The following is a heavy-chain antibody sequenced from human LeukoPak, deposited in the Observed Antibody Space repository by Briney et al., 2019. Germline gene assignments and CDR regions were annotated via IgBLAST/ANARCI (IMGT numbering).Heavy chain of an antibody. D-gene: IGHD5-12*01. CDR3: VKSPLYSGYDPYFDS. V-gene: IGHV3-23*01. Sequence: GGSLRLSCAGSGFIFDKSAMAWVRQAPGKGPEWVSTISGGGDSTFYTDSVKGRFTISRDNSENTLFLQMDSLRAEDTALYFCVKSPLYSGYDPYFDSWGQGTQVTVSS. CDR1: GFIFDKSA. CDR2: ISGGGDST. J-gene: IGHJ4*02.